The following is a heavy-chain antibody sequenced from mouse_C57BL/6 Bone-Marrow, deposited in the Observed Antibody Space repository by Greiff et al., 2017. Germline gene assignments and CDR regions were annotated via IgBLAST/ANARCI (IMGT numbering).Heavy chain of an antibody. CDR1: GYTFTSYG. CDR3: ARSYWYFDV. CDR2: IYPRSGNT. J-gene: IGHJ1*03. V-gene: IGHV1-81*01. Sequence: LMESGAELARPGASVKLSCKASGYTFTSYGISWVKQRTGQGLEWIGEIYPRSGNTYYNEKFKGKATLTADKSSSTAYMELRSLTSEDSAVYFCARSYWYFDVWGTGTTVTVSS.